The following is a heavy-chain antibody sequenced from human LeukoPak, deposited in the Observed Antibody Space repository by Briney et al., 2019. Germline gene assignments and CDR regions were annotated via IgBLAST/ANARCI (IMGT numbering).Heavy chain of an antibody. CDR2: IYYSGST. CDR1: GGSISSYY. J-gene: IGHJ6*03. D-gene: IGHD6-13*01. CDR3: ARAQAGTGTYYYMDV. Sequence: SETLSLTCTVSGGSISSYYWSWIRQPPGKGLEWIGYIYYSGSTNYNPSLKSRVTISVDTSKNQFSLKLSSVTAADTAVYYCARAQAGTGTYYYMDVWGKGTTVTVSS. V-gene: IGHV4-59*12.